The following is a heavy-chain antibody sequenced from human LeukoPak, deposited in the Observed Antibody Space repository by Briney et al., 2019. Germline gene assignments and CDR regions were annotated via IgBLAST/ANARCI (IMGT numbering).Heavy chain of an antibody. CDR1: GGSISSYY. V-gene: IGHV4-59*12. D-gene: IGHD1-7*01. J-gene: IGHJ6*03. Sequence: SETLSLTCTVSGGSISSYYWSWIRQPPGKGLEWIGYIYYSGSTNYNPSLKSRVTISVDTSKNQFSLKLSSVTAADTAVYYCARGNWNYRGYYYYYMDVWGKGTTVTVSS. CDR2: IYYSGST. CDR3: ARGNWNYRGYYYYYMDV.